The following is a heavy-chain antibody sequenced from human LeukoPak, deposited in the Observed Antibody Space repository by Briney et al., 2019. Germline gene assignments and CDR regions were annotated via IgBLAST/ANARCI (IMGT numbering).Heavy chain of an antibody. Sequence: SETLSLTCTVSGGSISGYYWSWIRQPPGKGLEWIGGSTNYHPSLKSRVTISVDMSKNQFSLRLSSVTAADTAVYYCARSYSGSYPNFDYWGQGTLVTVSS. CDR2: GST. CDR3: ARSYSGSYPNFDY. J-gene: IGHJ4*02. CDR1: GGSISGYY. D-gene: IGHD1-26*01. V-gene: IGHV4-59*01.